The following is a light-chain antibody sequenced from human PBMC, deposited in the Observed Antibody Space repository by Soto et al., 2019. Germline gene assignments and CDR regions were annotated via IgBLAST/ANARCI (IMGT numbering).Light chain of an antibody. Sequence: EIVLTQSPGTLSLSPGERATLSCRASQSVSSGFLAWYQQNPSQAPRLLIYGASTRATGIPDRFSGSGSGTDFTLTISRLEPEDFAVYYCQQYSNSPRTFGQGTKVQIK. V-gene: IGKV3-20*01. CDR2: GAS. CDR1: QSVSSGF. CDR3: QQYSNSPRT. J-gene: IGKJ1*01.